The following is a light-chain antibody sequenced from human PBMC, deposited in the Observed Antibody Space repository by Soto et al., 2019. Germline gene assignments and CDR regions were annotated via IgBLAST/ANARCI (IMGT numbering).Light chain of an antibody. J-gene: IGKJ5*01. Sequence: DIVMTQSPDSLALSLGERATINGKSSQNVLSSSNNKNYLAWYQHKPGQPPKLLIYWASTRESGVPDRFSGSGYGTAFTLTSSSLQADDVAVYYCQQSYTSPRITFGQGTRLEIK. CDR3: QQSYTSPRIT. CDR1: QNVLSSSNNKNY. V-gene: IGKV4-1*01. CDR2: WAS.